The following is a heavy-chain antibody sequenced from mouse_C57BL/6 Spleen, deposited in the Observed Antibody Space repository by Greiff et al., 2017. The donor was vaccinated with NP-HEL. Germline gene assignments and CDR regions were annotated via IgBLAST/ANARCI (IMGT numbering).Heavy chain of an antibody. CDR1: GYAFSSSW. J-gene: IGHJ2*01. CDR3: ARSPSPVYFDY. V-gene: IGHV1-82*01. Sequence: QVQLQQSGPELVKPGASVKISCKASGYAFSSSWMNWVKQRPGKGLEWIGRIYPGDGDTNYNGKFKGKATLTADKSSSTAYMQLSSLTSEDSAVYFCARSPSPVYFDYWGQGTTLTVSS. CDR2: IYPGDGDT.